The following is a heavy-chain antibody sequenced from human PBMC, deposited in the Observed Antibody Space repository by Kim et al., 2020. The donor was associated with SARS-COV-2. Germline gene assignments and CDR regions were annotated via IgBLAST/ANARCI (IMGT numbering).Heavy chain of an antibody. D-gene: IGHD6-19*01. CDR1: GFFVSSNY. CDR2: VYSGGST. V-gene: IGHV3-53*01. Sequence: GGSLRLSCAASGFFVSSNYMCWVRQAPGKGLEWVSDVYSGGSTYYARSVMGRFTISRDDSKNTLYLQMASLRAKDSAVYYWARGVGNAGGWYYLGYWGQG. CDR3: ARGVGNAGGWYYLGY. J-gene: IGHJ4*02.